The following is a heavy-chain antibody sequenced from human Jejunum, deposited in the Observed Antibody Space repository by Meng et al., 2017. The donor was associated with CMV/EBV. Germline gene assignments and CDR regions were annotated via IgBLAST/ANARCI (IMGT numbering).Heavy chain of an antibody. D-gene: IGHD2-2*01. J-gene: IGHJ5*02. V-gene: IGHV1-69*05. CDR2: IIPIFGAS. Sequence: SYAVSWVRQAPRQRLEWVRGIIPIFGASNYAQKFQSRVTLTTDESTSTAYMELSSLRSEDTAVYYCARDSSSRYCSSTSCSNWFDPWGQGTLVTVSS. CDR3: ARDSSSRYCSSTSCSNWFDP. CDR1: SYA.